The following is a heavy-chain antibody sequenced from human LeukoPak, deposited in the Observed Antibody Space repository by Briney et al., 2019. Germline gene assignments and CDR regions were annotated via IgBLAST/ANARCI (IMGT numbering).Heavy chain of an antibody. CDR3: ARGIATITQDSFDV. Sequence: PSETLSLTCTVSGGSISNYYWSWLRQSAGKGLEWIGRIHSSGSTNFNPSLRSRVTMSADTSKHQFSLWLTSVTAADTALYYCARGIATITQDSFDVWGLGTMVTVSS. V-gene: IGHV4-4*07. J-gene: IGHJ3*01. D-gene: IGHD1-26*01. CDR1: GGSISNYY. CDR2: IHSSGST.